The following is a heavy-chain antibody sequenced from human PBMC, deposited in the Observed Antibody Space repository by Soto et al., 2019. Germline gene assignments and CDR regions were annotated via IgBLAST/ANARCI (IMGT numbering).Heavy chain of an antibody. Sequence: GGSLRLSCATSGFTFTNYAMTWVRQGPGKGLEWVSSISAGGVGTYFADSVKGRFTISRDNSKNTLFLHMNSLRAEDTAVYYCAKMYRGYSGYIQSWGQGTLVTVSS. J-gene: IGHJ5*02. CDR2: ISAGGVGT. D-gene: IGHD5-12*01. CDR3: AKMYRGYSGYIQS. CDR1: GFTFTNYA. V-gene: IGHV3-23*01.